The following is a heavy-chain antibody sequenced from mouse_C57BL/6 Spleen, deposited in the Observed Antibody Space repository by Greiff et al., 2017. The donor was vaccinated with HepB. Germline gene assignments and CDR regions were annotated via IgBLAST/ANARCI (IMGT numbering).Heavy chain of an antibody. CDR1: GFSFTSYG. Sequence: QVQLQQSGPGLVQPSQCLSITCTVSGFSFTSYGVHWVRQSPGKGLEWLGVIWRGGSTDYNAAFMSRLSITKDNTKSQVFFKMNSLQADDTAIYYCAKKGELGPWFAYWGQGTLVTVSA. CDR3: AKKGELGPWFAY. CDR2: IWRGGST. V-gene: IGHV2-5*01. D-gene: IGHD4-1*01. J-gene: IGHJ3*01.